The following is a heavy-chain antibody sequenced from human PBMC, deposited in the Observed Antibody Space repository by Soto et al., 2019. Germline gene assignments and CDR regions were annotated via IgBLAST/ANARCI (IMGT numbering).Heavy chain of an antibody. CDR1: GFTFANYA. J-gene: IGHJ6*02. D-gene: IGHD3-3*01. V-gene: IGHV3-23*01. CDR2: IGAGGDDT. Sequence: EVQLLESGGDLIQPGGSLRLSCAASGFTFANYAMTWVRQAPGKGLEWVSSIGAGGDDTYYADSVKGRFSISRDSSRTTLYLQMNTLIADDTAIYYCVKDWSGTKCPCMDVWGQGTTVTGSS. CDR3: VKDWSGTKCPCMDV.